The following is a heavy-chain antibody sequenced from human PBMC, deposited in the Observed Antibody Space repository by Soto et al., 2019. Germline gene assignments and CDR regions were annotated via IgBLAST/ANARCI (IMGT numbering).Heavy chain of an antibody. Sequence: SETLSLTCTVSGGSISSSSYYWGWIRQPPGKGLEWIGSIYYSGSTYYNPSLKSRVTISVDTSKNQFSLKLSSVTAADTAVYYCARLPVSALDYYYYYYMDVWGKGTTVTVSS. V-gene: IGHV4-39*01. J-gene: IGHJ6*03. CDR3: ARLPVSALDYYYYYYMDV. CDR2: IYYSGST. CDR1: GGSISSSSYY. D-gene: IGHD2-2*01.